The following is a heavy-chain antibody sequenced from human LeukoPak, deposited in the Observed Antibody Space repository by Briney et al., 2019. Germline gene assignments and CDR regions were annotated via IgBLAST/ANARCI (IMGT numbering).Heavy chain of an antibody. CDR1: GFTFSSFA. J-gene: IGHJ4*02. CDR3: CGQGGRIVD. D-gene: IGHD2-15*01. Sequence: GGSLRLSCSASGFTFSSFAMHWVRQAPGKGPEYVSDINHNGGKEYYADSLKGRFTISRDNSKNTLYLQMSSLRAEDTAVYYCCGQGGRIVDWGQGTLVTVAS. CDR2: INHNGGKE. V-gene: IGHV3-64D*06.